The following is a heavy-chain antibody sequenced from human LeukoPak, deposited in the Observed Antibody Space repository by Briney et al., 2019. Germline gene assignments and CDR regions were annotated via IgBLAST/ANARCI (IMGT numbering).Heavy chain of an antibody. V-gene: IGHV4-59*01. J-gene: IGHJ4*02. Sequence: PSETLSLTCTVSGGSISSYYWSWIRQPPGKGLECIGYIYYTGSTNYNPSPKSRVTISVDTSKNQFSLKLSSVTAADTAVYYCARYDGYDLAFDYWGQGTLVTVSS. CDR2: IYYTGST. CDR3: ARYDGYDLAFDY. CDR1: GGSISSYY. D-gene: IGHD5-12*01.